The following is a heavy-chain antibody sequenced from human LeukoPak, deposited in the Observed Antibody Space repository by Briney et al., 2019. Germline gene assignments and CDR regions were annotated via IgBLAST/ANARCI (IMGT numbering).Heavy chain of an antibody. CDR1: GFTFSSYA. D-gene: IGHD2-15*01. CDR3: ARVEGYCRGGNCYSVDY. V-gene: IGHV3-48*01. J-gene: IGHJ4*02. Sequence: PGGSLRLSCAATGFTFSSYAMHWVRQAPGKGLEWVAYVSTTGTSIYYADSVKGRFTISRDNAKSSLYLQMNSLRAEDTAVYFCARVEGYCRGGNCYSVDYWGQGTLVTVSS. CDR2: VSTTGTSI.